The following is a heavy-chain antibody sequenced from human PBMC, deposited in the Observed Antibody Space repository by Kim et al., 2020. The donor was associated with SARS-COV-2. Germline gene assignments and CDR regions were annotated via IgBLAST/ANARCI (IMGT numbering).Heavy chain of an antibody. CDR3: AAPYGSAGSYYNGGSWFDP. CDR1: GGSISSSSYY. J-gene: IGHJ5*02. V-gene: IGHV4-39*01. CDR2: IYYSGST. D-gene: IGHD3-10*01. Sequence: SETLSLTCTVSGGSISSSSYYWGWIRQPPGKGLEWIGSIYYSGSTYYNPSLKSRVTISVDTSKNQFSLKLSSVTAADTAVYYCAAPYGSAGSYYNGGSWFDPWGQGTLVTVSS.